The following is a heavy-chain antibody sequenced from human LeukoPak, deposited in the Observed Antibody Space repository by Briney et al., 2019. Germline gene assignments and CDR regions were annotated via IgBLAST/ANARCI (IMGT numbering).Heavy chain of an antibody. J-gene: IGHJ4*02. CDR3: ARGRPLYGGNSGPFDY. CDR2: ISYDGSNK. CDR1: GFTFSSYG. D-gene: IGHD4-23*01. V-gene: IGHV3-30*03. Sequence: GGSLRLSCAASGFTFSSYGMHWVRQAPGKGLEWVAVISYDGSNKHYADSVKGRFTISRDNSKNTLYLQMNSLRAEDTAVYYCARGRPLYGGNSGPFDYWGQGTLVTVSS.